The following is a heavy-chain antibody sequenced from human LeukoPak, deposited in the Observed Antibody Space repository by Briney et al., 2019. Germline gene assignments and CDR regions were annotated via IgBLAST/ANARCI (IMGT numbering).Heavy chain of an antibody. V-gene: IGHV3-48*03. CDR1: GFTFSSYE. Sequence: PGGSLRLSCAASGFTFSSYEMNWVRQAPGKGLEWVSYISSSGSTIYYADSVKGRFTISRDNAKNSLYLQMNSLRAEETAGYYCARERYYGSGSSPLGYWGQGTLVTVSS. J-gene: IGHJ4*02. D-gene: IGHD3-10*01. CDR2: ISSSGSTI. CDR3: ARERYYGSGSSPLGY.